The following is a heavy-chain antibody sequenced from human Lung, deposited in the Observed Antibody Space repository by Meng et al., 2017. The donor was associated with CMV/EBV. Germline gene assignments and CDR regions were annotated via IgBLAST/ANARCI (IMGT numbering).Heavy chain of an antibody. CDR2: INHRGST. CDR3: ARGSTSVTMIVVVITAASLAYDS. D-gene: IGHD3-22*01. Sequence: SETLSLXCAVYGGSFSGYDWSWIRQSPGKGLEWSGEINHRGSTNYNPSLKSRLTISVDTSKNQFSLKLNSVTAAETAVYYCARGSTSVTMIVVVITAASLAYDSWGQGKXVNGSS. V-gene: IGHV4-34*01. J-gene: IGHJ4*02. CDR1: GGSFSGYD.